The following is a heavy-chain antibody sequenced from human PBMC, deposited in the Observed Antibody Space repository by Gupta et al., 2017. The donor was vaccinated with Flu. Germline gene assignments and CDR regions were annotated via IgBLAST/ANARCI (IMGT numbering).Heavy chain of an antibody. J-gene: IGHJ5*02. V-gene: IGHV4-39*01. Sequence: QLQLPESGPGLVKPSETLFLTCAVSGGSISSGASYWACIRQPPGKGLEWSGWIDYSGITNEKPPLKRRVTIAVDTSNNQCSLKLSSVTAAETAVYYCARQDHGDHGEPNWFDPWGQGALVTVSS. CDR3: ARQDHGDHGEPNWFDP. D-gene: IGHD4-17*01. CDR2: IDYSGIT. CDR1: GGSISSGASY.